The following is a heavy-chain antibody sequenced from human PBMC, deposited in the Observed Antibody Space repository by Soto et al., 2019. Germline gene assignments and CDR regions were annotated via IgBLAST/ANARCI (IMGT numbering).Heavy chain of an antibody. Sequence: SETLSLTCTVSGGSISSSSYYWGWIRQPPGKGLEWIGSIYYSGSTYYNPSLKSRVTISVDTSKNQFSLKLSSVTAADTAVYYCARKSSGWYYFDYWGQGTLVTVSS. CDR1: GGSISSSSYY. V-gene: IGHV4-39*01. CDR2: IYYSGST. J-gene: IGHJ4*02. CDR3: ARKSSGWYYFDY. D-gene: IGHD6-19*01.